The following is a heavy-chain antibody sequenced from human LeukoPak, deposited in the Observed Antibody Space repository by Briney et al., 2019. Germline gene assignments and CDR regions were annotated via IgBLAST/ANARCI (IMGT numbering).Heavy chain of an antibody. CDR3: ARGDPSGRPGIGFDF. J-gene: IGHJ4*02. CDR1: GGSITNSY. Sequence: SETLSLTCTVSGGSITNSYRSWIRQPPGKGLEWIGHFHDSEGTNYNPSLKSRVSISLDTSKNQVSLWLNSVTAADTAVYYCARGDPSGRPGIGFDFWGQGALVSVSS. D-gene: IGHD1-26*01. CDR2: FHDSEGT. V-gene: IGHV4-59*01.